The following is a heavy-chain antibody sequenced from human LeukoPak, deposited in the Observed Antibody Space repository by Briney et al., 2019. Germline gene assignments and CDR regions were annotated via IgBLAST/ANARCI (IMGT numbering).Heavy chain of an antibody. CDR2: IIPIFGTA. CDR1: GGTFSSYA. CDR3: ARASADAGFWSGYYPLYYYYGMDV. D-gene: IGHD3-3*01. Sequence: SVKVSCKASGGTFSSYAISWVRQAPGQGFEWMGGIIPIFGTANYAQKFQGRVTITADESTSTAYMELSSLRSEDTAVYYCARASADAGFWSGYYPLYYYYGMDVWGQGTTVTVSS. V-gene: IGHV1-69*01. J-gene: IGHJ6*02.